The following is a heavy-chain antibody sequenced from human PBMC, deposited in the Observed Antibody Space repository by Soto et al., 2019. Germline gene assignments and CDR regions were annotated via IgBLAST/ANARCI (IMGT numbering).Heavy chain of an antibody. D-gene: IGHD3-22*01. Sequence: SETLSLTCTVSGGSISSGDYYWSWIRQPPGKGLEWIGYIYYSGSTYYNPSFKSRVTISVDTSKNQFSLKLSSVTAADTAVYYCARTNYDSSGYYPSLFDYWGQGTLVTVSS. CDR1: GGSISSGDYY. CDR2: IYYSGST. J-gene: IGHJ4*02. CDR3: ARTNYDSSGYYPSLFDY. V-gene: IGHV4-30-4*01.